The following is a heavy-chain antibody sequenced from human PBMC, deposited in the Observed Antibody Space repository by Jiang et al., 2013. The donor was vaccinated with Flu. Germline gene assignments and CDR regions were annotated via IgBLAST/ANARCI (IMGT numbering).Heavy chain of an antibody. CDR3: ARATPGLYTGSQSTFLDY. CDR2: ISAYNGDT. V-gene: IGHV1-18*01. CDR1: GDTFSSFG. Sequence: GAEVKKPGASVKVSCKASGDTFSSFGFSWVRQAPGQGLEWVGWISAYNGDTNYAQDFPDRVTLTTDTSTNTAYMELRSLGFDDTAVYYCARATPGLYTGSQSTFLDYWGQGTLVTVSS. D-gene: IGHD1-26*01. J-gene: IGHJ4*02.